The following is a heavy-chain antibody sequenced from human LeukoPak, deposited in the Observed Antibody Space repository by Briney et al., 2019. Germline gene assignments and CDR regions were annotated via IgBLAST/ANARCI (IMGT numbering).Heavy chain of an antibody. CDR2: IYPGDSDT. J-gene: IGHJ4*02. CDR1: GYSFTSYW. V-gene: IGHV5-51*01. Sequence: GESLKISCKGSGYSFTSYWSGWVRQMPGKGLEWMGIIYPGDSDTRYSPSFQGQVTISADKSISTAYLQWSSLKASDTAMYYCARQGVYVDTAMVSDYWGQGTLVTVSS. D-gene: IGHD5-18*01. CDR3: ARQGVYVDTAMVSDY.